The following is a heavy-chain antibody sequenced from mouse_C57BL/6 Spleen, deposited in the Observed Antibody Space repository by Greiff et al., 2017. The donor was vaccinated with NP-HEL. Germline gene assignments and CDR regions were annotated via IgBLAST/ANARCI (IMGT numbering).Heavy chain of an antibody. D-gene: IGHD1-1*01. CDR1: GYAFSSSW. CDR3: ARITPFAY. CDR2: IYPGDGDT. J-gene: IGHJ3*01. V-gene: IGHV1-82*01. Sequence: VQLKESGPELVKPGASVKISCKASGYAFSSSWMNWVKQRPGKGLEWIGRIYPGDGDTNYNGKFKGKATLTADKSSSTAYMQLSSLTSEDSAVYFCARITPFAYWGQGTLVTVSA.